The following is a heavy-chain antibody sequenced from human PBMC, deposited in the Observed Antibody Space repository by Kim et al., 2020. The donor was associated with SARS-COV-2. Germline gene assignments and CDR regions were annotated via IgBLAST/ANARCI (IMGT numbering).Heavy chain of an antibody. V-gene: IGHV3-9*01. J-gene: IGHJ4*02. D-gene: IGHD1-26*01. CDR3: AKEASTYSGSYYLRYYFDY. CDR1: GFTFDDYA. CDR2: ISWNSGSI. Sequence: GGSLRLSCAASGFTFDDYAMHWVRQAPGKGLEWVSGISWNSGSIGYADSVKGRFTISRDNAKNSLYLQMNSLRAEDTALYYCAKEASTYSGSYYLRYYFDYWGQGTLVTVSS.